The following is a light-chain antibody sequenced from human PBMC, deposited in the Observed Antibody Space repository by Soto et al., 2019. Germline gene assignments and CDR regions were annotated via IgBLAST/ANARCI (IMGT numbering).Light chain of an antibody. Sequence: DVQMTKNNSTLSASVGDRVTITCRASQSISSWLAWYQQKPGKAPKLLIYDASSLESGVPSRFSGSGSGTEFTLTISSLQPDDFATYYCQLYNSYLRTFG. J-gene: IGKJ1*01. CDR2: DAS. V-gene: IGKV1-5*01. CDR3: QLYNSYLRT. CDR1: QSISSW.